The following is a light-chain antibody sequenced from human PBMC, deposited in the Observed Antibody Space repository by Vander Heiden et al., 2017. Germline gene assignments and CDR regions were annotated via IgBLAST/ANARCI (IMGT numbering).Light chain of an antibody. Sequence: EKVMTQSPATLSVSPGERATLSCRASQSVSRNLAWYQQKPGQAPRLLIYDAATRFSGSGSGTEFTLAISSLQSEDFAVYFCQQYEYWPTTFGGGTKVEIK. CDR1: QSVSRN. J-gene: IGKJ4*01. CDR3: QQYEYWPTT. V-gene: IGKV3-15*01. CDR2: DAA.